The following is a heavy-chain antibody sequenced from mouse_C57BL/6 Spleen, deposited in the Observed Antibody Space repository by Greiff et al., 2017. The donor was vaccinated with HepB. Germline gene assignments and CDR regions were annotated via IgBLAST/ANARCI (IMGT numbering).Heavy chain of an antibody. CDR2: INPGSGGT. CDR3: ARYDYEEAWFAY. Sequence: VQLQQSGAELVRPGTSVKVSCKASGYAFTNYLIEWVKQRPGQGLEWIGVINPGSGGTNYNEKFKGKATLTADKSSSTAYMQLSSRTSEDSAVYFCARYDYEEAWFAYWSQGTLVTVSA. CDR1: GYAFTNYL. V-gene: IGHV1-54*01. D-gene: IGHD2-4*01. J-gene: IGHJ3*01.